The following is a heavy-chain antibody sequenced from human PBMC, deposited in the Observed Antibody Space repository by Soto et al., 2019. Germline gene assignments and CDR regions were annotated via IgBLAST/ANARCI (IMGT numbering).Heavy chain of an antibody. CDR2: IYYSGST. J-gene: IGHJ3*02. V-gene: IGHV4-61*01. D-gene: IGHD3-22*01. Sequence: QVQLQESGPGLVKPSETLSLTCTVSGGSVSSGSYYWSWIRQPPGKGLEWIGYIYYSGSTNYNPSLKSRVTISVDTSKNQFSLKLSSVTAADTAVYYCAREVVPYYDSSGYSGRLSGDAFDIWGQGTMVTVSS. CDR3: AREVVPYYDSSGYSGRLSGDAFDI. CDR1: GGSVSSGSYY.